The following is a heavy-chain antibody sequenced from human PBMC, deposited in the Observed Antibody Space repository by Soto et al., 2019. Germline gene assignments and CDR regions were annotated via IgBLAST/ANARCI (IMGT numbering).Heavy chain of an antibody. CDR2: MDPNSGST. J-gene: IGHJ6*04. CDR1: GYTFTTYD. Sequence: QAQLVQSGAEVRKPGASVKVSCKASGYTFTTYDINWVRQAPGQGLEWLGWMDPNSGSTGYAQNFQGRITMPGNIPRNTAHMERSSLQSEDPAVYYGARERKFVFGRRGLAAGAKGPTVTVSS. D-gene: IGHD3-3*01. CDR3: ARERKFVFGRRGLAA. V-gene: IGHV1-8*01.